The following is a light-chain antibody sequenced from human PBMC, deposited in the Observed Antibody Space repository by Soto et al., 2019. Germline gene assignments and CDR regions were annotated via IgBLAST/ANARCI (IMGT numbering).Light chain of an antibody. V-gene: IGKV3-15*01. CDR3: QQYNNWPMYT. CDR2: GAS. CDR1: QSVSST. J-gene: IGKJ2*01. Sequence: EIVMTQSPATLSVSPGERATLSCRASQSVSSTLAWYQQKPGQAPRLLIYGASTRATGSPARFSGSGSWTEFTLTISSLQSEDVAVYYCQQYNNWPMYTFGQGTKLEIK.